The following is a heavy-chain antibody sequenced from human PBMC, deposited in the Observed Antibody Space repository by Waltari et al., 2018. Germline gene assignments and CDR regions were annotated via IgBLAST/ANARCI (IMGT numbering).Heavy chain of an antibody. CDR1: GDSLNSANYY. Sequence: QVHLQESGPGLVKPSQTLSLNCTVSGDSLNSANYYWSWIRQLPEKGLEWIGYLSHSGTAYYHPSLKDLVTMSIDPSKNQFSLRLSSVTAADTAVYFCARGHDYYFDYWGQGILVAVSS. CDR3: ARGHDYYFDY. D-gene: IGHD4-17*01. J-gene: IGHJ4*02. CDR2: LSHSGTA. V-gene: IGHV4-31*01.